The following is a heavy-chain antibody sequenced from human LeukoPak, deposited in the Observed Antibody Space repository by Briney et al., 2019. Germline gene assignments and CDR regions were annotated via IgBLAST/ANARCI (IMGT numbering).Heavy chain of an antibody. V-gene: IGHV3-30*02. D-gene: IGHD2-15*01. J-gene: IGHJ4*02. CDR3: AKDRRGSCNAGSCYCCDY. CDR2: IRVDGSDE. Sequence: GGSLRLSCTASEFTFNSYGMHWVRQAPGKGLEWAAFIRVDGSDEHYADSVKGRFTISRDNSKNTLYLQMNSLRAEDTAVYYCAKDRRGSCNAGSCYCCDYWGRGALVTVSS. CDR1: EFTFNSYG.